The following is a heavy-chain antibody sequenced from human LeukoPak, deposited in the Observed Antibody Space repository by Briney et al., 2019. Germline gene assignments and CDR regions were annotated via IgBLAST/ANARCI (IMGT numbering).Heavy chain of an antibody. CDR1: GGSVSSGSYY. Sequence: SETLSLTCTVSGGSVSSGSYYWSWIRQPPGKGLEWIGYIYYSGSTNYNPSLKSRVTISVDTSKNQFSLKLSSVTAADTAVYYCARGHYDILTAYYEGYYYYGMDVWGKGTTVTVSP. J-gene: IGHJ6*04. CDR2: IYYSGST. V-gene: IGHV4-61*01. CDR3: ARGHYDILTAYYEGYYYYGMDV. D-gene: IGHD3-9*01.